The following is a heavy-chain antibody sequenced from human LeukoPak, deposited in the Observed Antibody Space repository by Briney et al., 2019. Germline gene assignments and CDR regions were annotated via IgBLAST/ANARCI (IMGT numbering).Heavy chain of an antibody. CDR3: ARARHRGPSYYYYYMDV. D-gene: IGHD2-21*01. CDR2: ISYDGSNK. CDR1: GFTFSSYT. J-gene: IGHJ6*03. Sequence: GGSLRLSCAASGFTFSSYTMHWVRQAPGKGLEWVAVISYDGSNKYYADSVKGRFTISRDNSKNTLYLQMNSLRAEDTAVYYCARARHRGPSYYYYYMDVWGKGTTVTVSS. V-gene: IGHV3-30-3*01.